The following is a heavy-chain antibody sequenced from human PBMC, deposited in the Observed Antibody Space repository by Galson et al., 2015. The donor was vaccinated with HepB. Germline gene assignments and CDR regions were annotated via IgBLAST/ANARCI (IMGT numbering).Heavy chain of an antibody. J-gene: IGHJ5*02. D-gene: IGHD6-13*01. Sequence: SVKVSCKASGYTFTSYGISWVRQAPGQGLEWMGWISAYNGNTNYAQKLQGRVTMTTDTSTSTAYMELRSLRSGDTAVYYCARVGIAAADYNWFDPWGQGTLVTVSS. V-gene: IGHV1-18*01. CDR2: ISAYNGNT. CDR3: ARVGIAAADYNWFDP. CDR1: GYTFTSYG.